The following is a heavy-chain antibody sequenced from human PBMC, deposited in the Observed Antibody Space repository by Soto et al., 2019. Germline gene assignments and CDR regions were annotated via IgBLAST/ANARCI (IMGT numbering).Heavy chain of an antibody. Sequence: EVQLVESGGGLVQPGGSLRLSCAASGFTFSSYDMHWVRQATGKGLEWVSAIGTAGDTYYAGSVKGRVTISRENAQNSLYLQMNSLRAEDTAAYYCAGEVAGTVYWGQGTLVTVSS. CDR1: GFTFSSYD. CDR2: IGTAGDT. CDR3: AGEVAGTVY. J-gene: IGHJ4*02. V-gene: IGHV3-13*01. D-gene: IGHD6-19*01.